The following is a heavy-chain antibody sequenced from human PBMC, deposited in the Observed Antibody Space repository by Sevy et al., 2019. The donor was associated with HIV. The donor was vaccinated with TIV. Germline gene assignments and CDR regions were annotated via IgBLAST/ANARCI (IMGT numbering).Heavy chain of an antibody. J-gene: IGHJ6*02. CDR3: ARTGWCSSTSCYKTAVYYYYGMDV. Sequence: GESLKISCKGSGYSFTSYWIGWVRQMPGKGLEWMGIIYPGDSDTRYSPSFQGQVTISAVKSISTAYLQWSSLKASDTAMYYCARTGWCSSTSCYKTAVYYYYGMDVWGQGTTVTVSS. D-gene: IGHD2-2*02. CDR1: GYSFTSYW. V-gene: IGHV5-51*01. CDR2: IYPGDSDT.